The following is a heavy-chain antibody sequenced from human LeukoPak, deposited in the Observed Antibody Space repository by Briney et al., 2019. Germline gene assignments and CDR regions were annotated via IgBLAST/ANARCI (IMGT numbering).Heavy chain of an antibody. Sequence: SETLSLTCTVSGGSISSYYWSWIRQPPGKGLEWIGYIYYSGSTNYNPSLKSRVTISVDTSKNQFSLKLSSVTAADTAVYYCARERTVVTPALLDYWGQGTLVTVSS. CDR2: IYYSGST. J-gene: IGHJ4*02. V-gene: IGHV4-59*01. D-gene: IGHD4-23*01. CDR1: GGSISSYY. CDR3: ARERTVVTPALLDY.